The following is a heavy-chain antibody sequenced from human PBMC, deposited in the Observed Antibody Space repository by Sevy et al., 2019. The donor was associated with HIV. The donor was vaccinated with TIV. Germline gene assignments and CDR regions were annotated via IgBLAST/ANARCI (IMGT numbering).Heavy chain of an antibody. CDR1: GGTFSSYA. V-gene: IGHV1-69*13. CDR2: IIPIFGTA. CDR3: AWQYSSGWFSFDY. D-gene: IGHD6-19*01. J-gene: IGHJ4*02. Sequence: ASVKVSCKASGGTFSSYAISWVRQAPGQGLEWMGGIIPIFGTANYAQKFQGRVTITADESTSTAYMELSSLRSEDTAVYYCAWQYSSGWFSFDYWGQGTLVTVSS.